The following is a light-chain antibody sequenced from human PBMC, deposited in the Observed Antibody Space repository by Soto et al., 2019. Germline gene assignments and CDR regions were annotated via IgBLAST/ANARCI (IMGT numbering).Light chain of an antibody. CDR3: HQRQSWPRT. CDR2: QTS. V-gene: IGKV3-11*01. Sequence: SVLPQSPGTLSFSPGERATLYCGASQRVSGGFLAWYQHRPGQAPRLLIYQTSIRAAGIPARFSASGTGTDFTLTISDVQPEDFAVYYCHQRQSWPRTFGQGTKVDIK. J-gene: IGKJ1*01. CDR1: QRVSGGF.